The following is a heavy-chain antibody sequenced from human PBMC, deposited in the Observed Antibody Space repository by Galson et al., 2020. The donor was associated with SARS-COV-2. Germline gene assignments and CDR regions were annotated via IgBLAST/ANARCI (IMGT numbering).Heavy chain of an antibody. CDR3: ARPTCSGGSCYSRNAFDI. V-gene: IGHV3-33*01. CDR1: GFTFSDYG. Sequence: GGSLRLSCAASGFTFSDYGMHWVRQAPGKGLEWVAVIWFDGSNKYYADSVKGRFTLSRDNSKNTLYLQMNSLRAEDTAVYYCARPTCSGGSCYSRNAFDIWGQGTMVIVSS. D-gene: IGHD2-15*01. CDR2: IWFDGSNK. J-gene: IGHJ3*02.